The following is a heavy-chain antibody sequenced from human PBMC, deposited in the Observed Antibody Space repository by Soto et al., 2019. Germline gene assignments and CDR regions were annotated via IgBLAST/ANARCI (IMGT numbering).Heavy chain of an antibody. CDR3: ARWGTTGGLDV. CDR2: TSYDGSNN. CDR1: GFTFRSYV. D-gene: IGHD3-16*01. Sequence: QVQLVESGGGVVQPGTSLRLSCVGSGFTFRSYVIHWVRQAPGKGLEWVALTSYDGSNNFYGDSVKGRFTISRDNSRNTVELQMDSLRLEDTALYYCARWGTTGGLDVWGQGILVSVSS. J-gene: IGHJ4*02. V-gene: IGHV3-33*05.